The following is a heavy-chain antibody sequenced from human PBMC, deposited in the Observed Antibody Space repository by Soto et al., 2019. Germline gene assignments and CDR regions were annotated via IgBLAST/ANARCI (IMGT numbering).Heavy chain of an antibody. D-gene: IGHD5-12*01. CDR3: ARGRYGGTPFDR. CDR2: ISGTDTTI. CDR1: GFTFNDYY. V-gene: IGHV3-11*01. Sequence: QVQLVESGGGLVKPGGSLRLSCIASGFTFNDYYMSWIRLAPGKGLEWVSYISGTDTTIYYADFVKGRFTISRDNAKNSLYLQMDSLRVEDTAIYYGARGRYGGTPFDRWGQGTLVTVSS. J-gene: IGHJ4*02.